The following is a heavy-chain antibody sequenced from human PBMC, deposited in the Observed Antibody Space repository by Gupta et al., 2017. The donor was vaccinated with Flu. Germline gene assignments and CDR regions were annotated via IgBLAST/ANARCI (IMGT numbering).Heavy chain of an antibody. Sequence: QLHLQESGPGLVKSSDTLSLTCSVFGDSLSRSTCYWGWIRQSPGQGLEWNASIYYTGATYSNPSLQGRVSISRDTAKNQFSLQVTSVTAADTAVYCGVSLDKDYHGRAPAQRCDDWGRGTRGTVAS. CDR1: GDSLSRSTCY. J-gene: IGHJ4*02. CDR3: VSLDKDYHGRAPAQRCDD. V-gene: IGHV4-39*01. CDR2: IYYTGAT. D-gene: IGHD4/OR15-4a*01.